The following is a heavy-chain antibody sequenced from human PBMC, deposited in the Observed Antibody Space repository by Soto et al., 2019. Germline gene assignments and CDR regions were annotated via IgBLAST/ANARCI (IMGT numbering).Heavy chain of an antibody. CDR1: GGSISMYY. Sequence: PSETLSLTCTVSGGSISMYYWSWIRQPAGKGLEWIGRIYASGSTNYNPSLKSRVTMSVATSKNQFSLKVGSVTAADTAVYYCASSSLYGMDVWGQGTTVTVSS. CDR2: IYASGST. CDR3: ASSSLYGMDV. V-gene: IGHV4-4*07. J-gene: IGHJ6*02.